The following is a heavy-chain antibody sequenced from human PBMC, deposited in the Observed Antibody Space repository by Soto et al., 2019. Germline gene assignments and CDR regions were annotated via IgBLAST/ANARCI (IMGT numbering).Heavy chain of an antibody. CDR2: ISAYNGNT. CDR1: GYTFTSYG. D-gene: IGHD3-3*01. V-gene: IGHV1-18*01. CDR3: ARSPYYDFWSGNNWFDP. J-gene: IGHJ5*02. Sequence: ASVKVSCKASGYTFTSYGISWVRQAPGQGLEWMGWISAYNGNTNYAQKLQGRVTMTTDTSTSTAYMELRSLRSDDTAVYYCARSPYYDFWSGNNWFDPWGQGTLVTVSS.